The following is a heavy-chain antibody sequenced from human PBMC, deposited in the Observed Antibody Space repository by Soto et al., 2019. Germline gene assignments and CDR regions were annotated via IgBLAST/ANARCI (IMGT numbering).Heavy chain of an antibody. D-gene: IGHD3-10*01. CDR1: GGSISSGDYY. Sequence: SETLSLTCTVSGGSISSGDYYWSWIRQPPGKGLEWIGEISQSGNTNYSPSLKSRVSISIDTSKKQFSLNLASVSAADTAVYYCARAPKVSGSSQPRPDFWGQGTRVTV. V-gene: IGHV4-39*07. CDR2: ISQSGNT. CDR3: ARAPKVSGSSQPRPDF. J-gene: IGHJ4*02.